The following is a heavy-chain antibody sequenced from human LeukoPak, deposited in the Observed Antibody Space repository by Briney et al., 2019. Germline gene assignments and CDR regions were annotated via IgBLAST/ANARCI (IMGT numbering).Heavy chain of an antibody. CDR1: GVSMGSGGYS. V-gene: IGHV4-30-2*01. J-gene: IGHJ4*02. Sequence: SETLSLTCAVSGVSMGSGGYSWSWVRLPPGKGLEWIGYIYHSGSSSYNPSLKSRVTIPMDRSKNQFSLRLTSVTAADTAVYYCVSAYCGGDCYHSLLANWGQGILVTVSS. CDR3: VSAYCGGDCYHSLLAN. CDR2: IYHSGSS. D-gene: IGHD2-21*02.